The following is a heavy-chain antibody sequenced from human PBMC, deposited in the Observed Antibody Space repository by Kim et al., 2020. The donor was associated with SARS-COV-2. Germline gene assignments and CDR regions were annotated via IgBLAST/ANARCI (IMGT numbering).Heavy chain of an antibody. CDR2: GTS. V-gene: IGHV4-39*01. CDR3: ARQYGASLDY. Sequence: GTSYYHPTLRSRYTISVDTSKNQFSLKLTSVTAADTALYFCARQYGASLDYWGQGTLVTVSS. J-gene: IGHJ4*02. D-gene: IGHD4-17*01.